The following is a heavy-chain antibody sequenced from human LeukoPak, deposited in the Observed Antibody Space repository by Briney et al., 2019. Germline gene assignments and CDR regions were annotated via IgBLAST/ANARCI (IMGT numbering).Heavy chain of an antibody. CDR1: GGSFSGYY. D-gene: IGHD1-20*01. CDR3: ARRPNWLSITGNYYYMDV. V-gene: IGHV4-34*01. Sequence: PSETLSLTCAVYGGSFSGYYWSWIRQPPGKGLEWIGEINHSGSTNYNPSLKSRVTISVDTSKNQFSLKLSSVTAADTAVYYCARRPNWLSITGNYYYMDVWGKGTTVTVSS. J-gene: IGHJ6*03. CDR2: INHSGST.